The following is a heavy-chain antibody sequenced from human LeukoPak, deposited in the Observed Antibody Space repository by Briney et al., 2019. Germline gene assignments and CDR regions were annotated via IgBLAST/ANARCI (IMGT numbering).Heavy chain of an antibody. CDR1: GGTFSSYA. CDR3: ARDRAPAIGPQPAYYYYYMDV. D-gene: IGHD2-21*02. Sequence: SVKVSCKASGGTFSSYAISWVRQAPGQGLEWMGGIIPIFGTANYAQKFQGRVTITADDSTSTVYMELSSLTSEDTAVYYCARDRAPAIGPQPAYYYYYMDVWGKGTTVTVSS. V-gene: IGHV1-69*13. CDR2: IIPIFGTA. J-gene: IGHJ6*03.